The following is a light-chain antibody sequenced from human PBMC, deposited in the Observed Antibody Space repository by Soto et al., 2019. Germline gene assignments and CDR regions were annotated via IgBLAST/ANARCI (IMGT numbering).Light chain of an antibody. Sequence: QSALTQPASVSGSPGQSIPISCVGTSGDIGDYNYVSWYQQHPGKVPKVIIYDVSNRPSGVSYRFSGTKSGNTASLTVSGLQAGDEADYYCCSYTRSGTLIFGTGTKLTVL. J-gene: IGLJ1*01. CDR3: CSYTRSGTLI. CDR1: SGDIGDYNY. CDR2: DVS. V-gene: IGLV2-14*01.